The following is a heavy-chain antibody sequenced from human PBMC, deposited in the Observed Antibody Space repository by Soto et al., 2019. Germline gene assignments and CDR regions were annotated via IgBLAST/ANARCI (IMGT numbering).Heavy chain of an antibody. CDR1: GYTFTSYY. V-gene: IGHV1-46*01. Sequence: ASVKVSCKASGYTFTSYYMHWVRQAPGQGLEWMGIINPSGGSTSYAQKFQGRVTMTRDTSTSTVYMELSSLRSEDTAVYYCARDPYSGSYHHKTHFDYWGQGTLVTVSS. CDR3: ARDPYSGSYHHKTHFDY. D-gene: IGHD1-26*01. CDR2: INPSGGST. J-gene: IGHJ4*02.